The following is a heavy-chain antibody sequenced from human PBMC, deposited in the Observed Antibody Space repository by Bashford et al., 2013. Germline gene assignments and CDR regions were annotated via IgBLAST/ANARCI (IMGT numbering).Heavy chain of an antibody. CDR1: GGSISSGGYY. Sequence: SETLSLTCTVSGGSISSGGYYWNWIRQHPRKGLEWIGYIYYSGTTYYNPSLKSRVTISIDTSQNQFSLKLSSVTAADTALYYCAREKRTQEGSGYLIAGAFDIWGQGTMVTVSS. CDR3: AREKRTQEGSGYLIAGAFDI. D-gene: IGHD3-22*01. V-gene: IGHV4-31*03. CDR2: IYYSGTT. J-gene: IGHJ3*02.